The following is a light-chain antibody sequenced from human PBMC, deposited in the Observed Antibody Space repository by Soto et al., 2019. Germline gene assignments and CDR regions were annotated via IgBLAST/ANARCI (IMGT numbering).Light chain of an antibody. V-gene: IGKV3-20*01. CDR3: QQYGSA. J-gene: IGKJ3*01. Sequence: EIGLTQSPGTLSLSPGERATLSCRVSESVSSSYLAWYQQKPGQAPRLLIYGASSRATGIPDRFSGSGSGTDFTLTISRLEPEDSAMYYCQQYGSAFGPGTKVDIK. CDR1: ESVSSSY. CDR2: GAS.